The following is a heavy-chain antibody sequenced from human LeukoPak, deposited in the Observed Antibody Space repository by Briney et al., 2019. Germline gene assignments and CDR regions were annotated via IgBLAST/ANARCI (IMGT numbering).Heavy chain of an antibody. CDR3: ARPSSPYDSSGYYPDLKY. Sequence: ASVKVSCKASGYTFTGYYMHWVRQAPGQGLERMGWINPNSGGTNYAQKFQGRVTMTRDTSISTAYMELSRLRSDDTAVYYCARPSSPYDSSGYYPDLKYWGQGTLVTVSS. J-gene: IGHJ4*02. V-gene: IGHV1-2*02. D-gene: IGHD3-22*01. CDR2: INPNSGGT. CDR1: GYTFTGYY.